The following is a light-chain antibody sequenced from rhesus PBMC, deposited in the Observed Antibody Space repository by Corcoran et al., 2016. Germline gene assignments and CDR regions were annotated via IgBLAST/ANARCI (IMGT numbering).Light chain of an antibody. Sequence: DIQMTQSPSSLSASVGDRVTITCRTSENVNNYLNWYQQKPGKAPKLLIYKASPLQSGVPSRFSGSGSGTDYTFTISSLQSEDVATYYCQHNYGTPFAFGPGTKLDIK. CDR1: ENVNNY. CDR3: QHNYGTPFA. J-gene: IGKJ3*01. CDR2: KAS. V-gene: IGKV1-74*01.